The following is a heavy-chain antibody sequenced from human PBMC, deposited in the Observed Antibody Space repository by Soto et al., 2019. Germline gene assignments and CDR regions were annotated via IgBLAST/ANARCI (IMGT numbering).Heavy chain of an antibody. CDR2: IYYSGST. CDR1: GVSISSGGYY. Sequence: PSETLSLTCTVSGVSISSGGYYWSWIRQHPGKGLEWIGYIYYSGSTYYNPPLKSRVTISVDTSKNQFSLKLSSVTAADTAVYYCARDAYDYVWGSYRYYYGMDVWGQGTTVTVSS. D-gene: IGHD3-16*02. J-gene: IGHJ6*02. CDR3: ARDAYDYVWGSYRYYYGMDV. V-gene: IGHV4-30-4*08.